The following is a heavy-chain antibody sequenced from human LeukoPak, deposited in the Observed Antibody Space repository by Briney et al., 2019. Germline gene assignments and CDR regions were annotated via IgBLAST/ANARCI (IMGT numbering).Heavy chain of an antibody. CDR2: INPNSGGT. V-gene: IGHV1-2*02. J-gene: IGHJ4*02. D-gene: IGHD2-15*01. CDR3: ARALVEGAKYFGY. CDR1: GYTFTGYY. Sequence: ASVKVSCKASGYTFTGYYMHWVRQAPGQGLEWMGWINPNSGGTNYAQKFQGRVTMTRDTSISTAYMELSRLRSDDTAVYYCARALVEGAKYFGYWGQGTLVTVSS.